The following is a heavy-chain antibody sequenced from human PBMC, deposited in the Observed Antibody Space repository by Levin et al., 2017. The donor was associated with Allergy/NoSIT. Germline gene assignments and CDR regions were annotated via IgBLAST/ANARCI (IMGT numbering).Heavy chain of an antibody. CDR3: ARAPRTRYCSSTSCYFWADY. J-gene: IGHJ4*02. CDR1: GDSVSSNSAA. Sequence: SETLSLTCAISGDSVSSNSAAWNWIRQSPSRGLEWLGRTYYRSKWYNDYAVSVKSRITINPDTSKNQFSLQLNSVTPEDTAVYYCARAPRTRYCSSTSCYFWADYWGQGTLVTVSS. V-gene: IGHV6-1*01. D-gene: IGHD2-2*01. CDR2: TYYRSKWYN.